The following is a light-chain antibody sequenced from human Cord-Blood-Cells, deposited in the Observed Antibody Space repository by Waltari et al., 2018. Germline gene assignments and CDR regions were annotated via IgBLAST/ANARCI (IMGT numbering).Light chain of an antibody. Sequence: QSPLTQPPSASGSPGQSVTISCTGTSTAVGGYNYISWYPQPPGKAPKLMIYEVSKRPSGVPDRFSGSTSGNTASLAVSGLQAEDEADYYCSSCAGSNKIVVFGGGTKLTVL. CDR1: STAVGGYNY. CDR3: SSCAGSNKIVV. V-gene: IGLV2-8*01. J-gene: IGLJ2*01. CDR2: EVS.